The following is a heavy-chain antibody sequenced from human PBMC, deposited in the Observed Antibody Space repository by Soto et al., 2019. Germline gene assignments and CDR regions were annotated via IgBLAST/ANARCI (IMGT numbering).Heavy chain of an antibody. CDR3: ARDCVEGIAARLNWFDP. CDR2: IYHSGST. Sequence: SETLSLTCAVSGGSISSSNWWSWVRQPPGKGLEWIGEIYHSGSTNYNPSLKSRVTISVDKSKNQFSLKLSSVTAADTAVYYCARDCVEGIAARLNWFDPWGQGTLVTVSS. CDR1: GGSISSSNW. D-gene: IGHD6-6*01. J-gene: IGHJ5*02. V-gene: IGHV4-4*02.